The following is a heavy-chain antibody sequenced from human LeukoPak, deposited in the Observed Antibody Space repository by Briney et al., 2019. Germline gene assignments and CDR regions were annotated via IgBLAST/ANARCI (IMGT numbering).Heavy chain of an antibody. CDR1: GFSFTNYA. D-gene: IGHD1-26*01. Sequence: GGSLRLSCAASGFSFTNYAMSWVRQAPARGPEWLSSMKGGGETFYADSVKGRFTLSRDDSRNTVYLQLNNLRVEDTAIYYCAKMKGHPLPKYYMDVWGQGTTVTVSS. CDR3: AKMKGHPLPKYYMDV. V-gene: IGHV3-23*01. CDR2: MKGGGET. J-gene: IGHJ6*01.